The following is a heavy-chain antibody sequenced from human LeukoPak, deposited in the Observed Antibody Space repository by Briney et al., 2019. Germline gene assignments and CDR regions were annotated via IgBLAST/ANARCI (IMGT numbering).Heavy chain of an antibody. CDR1: GFTFSSYG. Sequence: GGSLRLSCAASGFTFSSYGMSWVRQAPGKGLEWVSAISGSGGSTYYADSVKGRFTISRDNSKNTLYLQMNSLRAEDTAVYYCAKDRFFGVGLDYCGQGTLVTVSS. V-gene: IGHV3-23*01. D-gene: IGHD3-3*01. CDR2: ISGSGGST. J-gene: IGHJ4*02. CDR3: AKDRFFGVGLDY.